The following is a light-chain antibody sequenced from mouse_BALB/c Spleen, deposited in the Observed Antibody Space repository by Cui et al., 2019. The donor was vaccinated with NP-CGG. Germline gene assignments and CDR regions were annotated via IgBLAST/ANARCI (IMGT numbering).Light chain of an antibody. CDR2: GSN. Sequence: AVATQYSALTTSPGETVTLTCRSSTGAVTTSNYANWVQEKPDHLFTGLIGGSNNRAPGVPARFSGSLIGDKAALTITGAQTEDEAIYFCVLWYSNHWVFGGGTKLTVL. CDR1: TGAVTTSNY. CDR3: VLWYSNHWV. V-gene: IGLV1*01. J-gene: IGLJ1*01.